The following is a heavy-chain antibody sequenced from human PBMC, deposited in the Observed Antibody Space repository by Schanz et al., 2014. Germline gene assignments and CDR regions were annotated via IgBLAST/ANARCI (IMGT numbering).Heavy chain of an antibody. CDR3: ARIGGSVFDY. Sequence: VELVESGGGLVKPGGSLRLSCAASGFIFSDYYMAWIRQAPGKGPEWVSSINTGGNSTYYADSVKGRFTISRDNSKNSLYLQMNSLRAEDTAVYYCARIGGSVFDYWAQGTLVTVSS. V-gene: IGHV3-11*01. CDR2: INTGGNST. J-gene: IGHJ4*02. D-gene: IGHD3-10*01. CDR1: GFIFSDYY.